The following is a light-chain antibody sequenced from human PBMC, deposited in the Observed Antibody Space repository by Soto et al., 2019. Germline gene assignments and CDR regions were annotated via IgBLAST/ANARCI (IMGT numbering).Light chain of an antibody. CDR2: AAS. Sequence: DIQMTQSPSSLSASVGDRVTITCRASQGISNYLAWYQQKPGKVPKLLIYAASTLQSGVPSRFSDSGAGTDFTVTISSLQPEDVAICYCQKYDSAPRALGQGTKVEIK. J-gene: IGKJ1*01. CDR1: QGISNY. CDR3: QKYDSAPRA. V-gene: IGKV1-27*01.